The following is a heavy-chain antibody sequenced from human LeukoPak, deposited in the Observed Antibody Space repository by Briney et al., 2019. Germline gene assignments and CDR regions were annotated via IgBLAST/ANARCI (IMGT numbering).Heavy chain of an antibody. Sequence: ASVKVSCKASGYTFTSYGISWVRQAPGQGLEWMGGIIPIFGTANYAQKFQGRVTITADESTSTAYMELSSLRSEDTAVYYCARDRRASGSYYRWFDPWGQGTLVTVSS. D-gene: IGHD1-26*01. CDR1: GYTFTSYG. CDR3: ARDRRASGSYYRWFDP. V-gene: IGHV1-69*13. CDR2: IIPIFGTA. J-gene: IGHJ5*02.